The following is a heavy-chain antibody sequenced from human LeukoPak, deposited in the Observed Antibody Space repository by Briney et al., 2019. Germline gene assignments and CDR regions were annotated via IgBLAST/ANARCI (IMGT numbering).Heavy chain of an antibody. CDR2: IKQDGSEK. D-gene: IGHD3-10*01. Sequence: GGSLRLSCAASGFTFSSYWMSWVRQAPGKGLEWVANIKQDGSEKYYVDSVKGRFTISRDNVKNSLYLQMNSLRAEDTAVYYCAREAIGNYGSGSSRDYFDYWGQGTLVTVSS. CDR3: AREAIGNYGSGSSRDYFDY. V-gene: IGHV3-7*01. J-gene: IGHJ4*02. CDR1: GFTFSSYW.